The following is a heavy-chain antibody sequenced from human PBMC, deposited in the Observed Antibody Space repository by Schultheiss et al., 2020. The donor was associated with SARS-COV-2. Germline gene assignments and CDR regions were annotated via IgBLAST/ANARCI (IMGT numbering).Heavy chain of an antibody. Sequence: GGSLRLSCAASGFTFSSYDMHWVRQATGKGLEWVSAIGTAGDTYYPGSVKGRFTISRENAKNSLYLQMNSLRAGDTAVYYCARADCSGGSCYDYWGQGTRGTGSS. V-gene: IGHV3-13*01. J-gene: IGHJ4*02. CDR2: IGTAGDT. D-gene: IGHD2-15*01. CDR1: GFTFSSYD. CDR3: ARADCSGGSCYDY.